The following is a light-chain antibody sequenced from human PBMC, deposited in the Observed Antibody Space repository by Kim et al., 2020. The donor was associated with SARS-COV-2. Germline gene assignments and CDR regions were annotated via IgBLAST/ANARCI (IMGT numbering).Light chain of an antibody. Sequence: LSPGERATLSCRASQSVSSSYLAWYQQKPGQAPRLLIYGASSRATGIPDRFSGSGSGTDFTLTISRLEPEDFAVYYCQQYGSSGTFGQGTKVEIK. V-gene: IGKV3-20*01. J-gene: IGKJ1*01. CDR1: QSVSSSY. CDR2: GAS. CDR3: QQYGSSGT.